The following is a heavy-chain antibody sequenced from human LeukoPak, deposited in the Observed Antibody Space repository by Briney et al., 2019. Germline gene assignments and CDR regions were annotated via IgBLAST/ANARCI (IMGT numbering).Heavy chain of an antibody. CDR1: GFTFGDYA. D-gene: IGHD3-10*01. V-gene: IGHV3-49*04. CDR3: TRAVAGEGHITMVRGVIHFDY. CDR2: IRSKAYGGTT. Sequence: GGSLRLSCTASGFTFGDYAMSWVRQAPGKGLEWVGFIRSKAYGGTTEYAASVKGRFTISRDDSKSIAYLQMNSLKTEDTAVYYCTRAVAGEGHITMVRGVIHFDYWGQGTLVTVSS. J-gene: IGHJ4*02.